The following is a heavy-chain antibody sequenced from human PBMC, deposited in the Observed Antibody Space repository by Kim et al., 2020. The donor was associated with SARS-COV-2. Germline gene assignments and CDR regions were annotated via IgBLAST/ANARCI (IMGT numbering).Heavy chain of an antibody. Sequence: SETLSLTCTVSGGSISSYYWSWIRQPAGKGLEWIGRIYTSGSTNYNPSLKSRVTMSVDTSKNQFSLKLSSVTAADTAVYYCAREREYYDSSGYYPTDYWGQGTLVTVSS. CDR3: AREREYYDSSGYYPTDY. CDR1: GGSISSYY. V-gene: IGHV4-4*07. J-gene: IGHJ4*02. CDR2: IYTSGST. D-gene: IGHD3-22*01.